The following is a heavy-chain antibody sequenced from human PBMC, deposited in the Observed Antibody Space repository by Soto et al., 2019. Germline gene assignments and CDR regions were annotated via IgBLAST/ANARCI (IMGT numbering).Heavy chain of an antibody. CDR1: GDTFSSYA. V-gene: IGHV1-69*01. J-gene: IGHJ4*02. Sequence: QLVQSGPEVKKPGSSVKVSCKSVGDTFSSYAVSWVRQAPGQGLEWMGGIIPTFGTVNYAQKFQGRATITADESTRLSYMELSSLKSEYTAVYYCAREAGDYGHPYFDYWGQGTLISVSS. CDR2: IIPTFGTV. CDR3: AREAGDYGHPYFDY. D-gene: IGHD3-10*01.